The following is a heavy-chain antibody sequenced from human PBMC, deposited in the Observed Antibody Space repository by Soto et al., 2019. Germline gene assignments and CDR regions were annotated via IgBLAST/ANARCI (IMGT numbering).Heavy chain of an antibody. D-gene: IGHD5-18*01. J-gene: IGHJ4*02. CDR3: ARSMWIQLWVFDY. CDR1: GGSISSSSYY. CDR2: IYYSGST. V-gene: IGHV4-39*01. Sequence: PSDTLSLTCTVSGGSISSSSYYWGWIRQPPGKGLEWIGSIYYSGSTYYNPSLKSRVTISVDTSKNQLSLKLSSVTAADTAVSYCARSMWIQLWVFDYWGQGTLATVSS.